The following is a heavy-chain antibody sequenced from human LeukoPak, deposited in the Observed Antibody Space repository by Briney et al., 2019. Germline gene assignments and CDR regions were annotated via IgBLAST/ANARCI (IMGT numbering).Heavy chain of an antibody. CDR1: GFTFSSYS. D-gene: IGHD3-9*01. J-gene: IGHJ5*02. Sequence: GGSLRLSCAASGFTFSSYSMNWVRQAPGKGLEWVSSISSSSSYIYYADSVKGRFTISRDNAKNSLYLQMNSLRAEDTAVYYCARDFPYYDILTGSPWGQGTLVAVSS. CDR2: ISSSSSYI. V-gene: IGHV3-21*01. CDR3: ARDFPYYDILTGSP.